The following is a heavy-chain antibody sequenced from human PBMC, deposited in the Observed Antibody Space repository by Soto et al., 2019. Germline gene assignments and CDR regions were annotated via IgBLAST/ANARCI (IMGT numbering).Heavy chain of an antibody. CDR1: GGSISSYY. J-gene: IGHJ4*02. Sequence: SETLSLTCTVSGGSISSYYWSWIRQPPGKGLEWIGYIYYSGSTNYNPSLKSRVTISVDTSKNQFSLKLSSVTAADTAVYYCATGRNYYDSSGYLYYFDYWGQGTLVTVSS. D-gene: IGHD3-22*01. V-gene: IGHV4-59*01. CDR3: ATGRNYYDSSGYLYYFDY. CDR2: IYYSGST.